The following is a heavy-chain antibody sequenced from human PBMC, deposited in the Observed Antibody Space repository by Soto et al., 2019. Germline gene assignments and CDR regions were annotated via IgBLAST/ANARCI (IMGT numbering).Heavy chain of an antibody. V-gene: IGHV4-31*03. CDR3: ARTSYYYDSSGEDGISWFDP. J-gene: IGHJ5*02. CDR2: IYYSGST. D-gene: IGHD3-22*01. Sequence: QVQLQESGPGLVKPSQTLSLTCTVSGGSISSGGYYWSWIRQHPGKGLEWIGYIYYSGSTYYNPSLKSRVTISVDSSKNQFSLKLSSVTAADTAVYYCARTSYYYDSSGEDGISWFDPWGQGTLVTVSS. CDR1: GGSISSGGYY.